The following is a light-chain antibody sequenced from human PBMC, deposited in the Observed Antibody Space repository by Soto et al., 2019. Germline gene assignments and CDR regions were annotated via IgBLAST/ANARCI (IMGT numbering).Light chain of an antibody. V-gene: IGLV2-14*03. CDR1: NSDLGHYNY. CDR2: HVS. J-gene: IGLJ1*01. Sequence: QSALTQPASVSGSPGQSITISCTGTNSDLGHYNYVSWYQHHPDKVPKLIIYHVSYWPSGVSNRFSASKSGNTASLTISGLQAEDEADYYCCSYTTSGTYVFGSGTKLTVL. CDR3: CSYTTSGTYV.